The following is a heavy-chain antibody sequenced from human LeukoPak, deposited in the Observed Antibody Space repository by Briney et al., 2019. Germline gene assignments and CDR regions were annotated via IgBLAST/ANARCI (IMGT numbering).Heavy chain of an antibody. V-gene: IGHV4-39*07. D-gene: IGHD2-15*01. Sequence: PSETLSLTCTVPGGSISSSSYYWGWIRQPPGKGLEWIGSIYYSGSTHYNPSLKSRVTISVDTSKNQFSLKLSSVTAADTAVYYCASVSYSEVDYWGQGTLVTVSS. J-gene: IGHJ4*02. CDR3: ASVSYSEVDY. CDR2: IYYSGST. CDR1: GGSISSSSYY.